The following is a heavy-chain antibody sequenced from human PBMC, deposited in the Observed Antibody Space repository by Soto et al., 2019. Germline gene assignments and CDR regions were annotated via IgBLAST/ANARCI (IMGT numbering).Heavy chain of an antibody. Sequence: EVQLVETGGGLIQPGGSLRLSCAASGFTVSSNYMSWVRQAPGKGLEWVSVIYSGGSTYYADSVKGRFTISRDNSKNTLYLQMNSLRAEDTAVYYCARQPGNYGSNSPRGRLARDNWFDPWGQGTLVTVSS. CDR2: IYSGGST. CDR1: GFTVSSNY. D-gene: IGHD4-17*01. V-gene: IGHV3-53*02. CDR3: ARQPGNYGSNSPRGRLARDNWFDP. J-gene: IGHJ5*02.